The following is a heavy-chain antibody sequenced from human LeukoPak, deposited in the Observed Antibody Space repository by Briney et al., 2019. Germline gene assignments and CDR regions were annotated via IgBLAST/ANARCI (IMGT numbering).Heavy chain of an antibody. CDR3: ARDTGWLRLHPPYFDY. J-gene: IGHJ4*02. CDR2: IKYDGSER. V-gene: IGHV3-7*01. D-gene: IGHD5-12*01. Sequence: GGSLRLSCTVSGFTSFSGHWMNCVRQAPGKGLEWVANIKYDGSERTYGDSVEGRFIISRDNSQNSVYLQMNSLRAEDTAVYYCARDTGWLRLHPPYFDYWGQGTLVTVSS. CDR1: GFTSFSGHW.